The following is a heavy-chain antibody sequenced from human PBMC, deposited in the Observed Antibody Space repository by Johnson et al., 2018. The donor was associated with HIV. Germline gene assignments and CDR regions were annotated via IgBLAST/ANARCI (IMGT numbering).Heavy chain of an antibody. CDR2: IRYDGSKK. CDR3: AREGPQFAGGDAFDI. D-gene: IGHD1-26*01. Sequence: QVQLVESGGGVVQPGGSLRLSCAASGFTFSSYGMHWVRQAPGKGLEWVAFIRYDGSKKYYADSVKGRITISRDNAKNSLYLQMNSLRAADTAVYYCAREGPQFAGGDAFDIWGQGTMVTVSS. CDR1: GFTFSSYG. V-gene: IGHV3-30*02. J-gene: IGHJ3*02.